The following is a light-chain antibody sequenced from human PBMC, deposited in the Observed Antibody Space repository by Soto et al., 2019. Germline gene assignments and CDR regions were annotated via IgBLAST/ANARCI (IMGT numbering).Light chain of an antibody. J-gene: IGLJ3*02. CDR2: EVT. CDR3: SSYAASNNFYFV. CDR1: SSDGGGYNY. V-gene: IGLV2-8*01. Sequence: QSVLTQPPSASGSPGQSVTISCTGTSSDGGGYNYVSWYQQYPGRAPKLMIYEVTKRPSGVPDRVSGSKSGNTASLTVSGLQAEDEADYYCSSYAASNNFYFVFGGGTKVTVL.